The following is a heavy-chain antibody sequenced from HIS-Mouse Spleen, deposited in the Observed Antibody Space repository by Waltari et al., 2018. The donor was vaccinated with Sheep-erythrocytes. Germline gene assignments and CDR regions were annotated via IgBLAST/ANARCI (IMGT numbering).Heavy chain of an antibody. CDR2: INPSGRP. V-gene: IGHV4-34*01. Sequence: QVQLQQWGAGLLKPSETLSLTCAVYGGSFSGYYWSWIRQPPGKGLEWIGEINPSGRPNSTPSLKSRVTISVDTSKNQFSLKLSSVTAADTAVYYCARGGRRTGFDYWGQGTLVTVSS. D-gene: IGHD3-9*01. CDR1: GGSFSGYY. CDR3: ARGGRRTGFDY. J-gene: IGHJ4*02.